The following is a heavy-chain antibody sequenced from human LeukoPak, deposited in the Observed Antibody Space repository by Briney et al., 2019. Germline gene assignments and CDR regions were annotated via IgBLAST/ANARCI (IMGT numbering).Heavy chain of an antibody. J-gene: IGHJ3*02. V-gene: IGHV5-51*01. D-gene: IGHD2-2*01. CDR2: DSDT. CDR3: ARRFRACSSTSCAKGAFDI. Sequence: DSDTRYSPSFQGQLTISADKSISTAYLQWSSLKASDTAMYYCARRFRACSSTSCAKGAFDIWGQGTMVTVSS.